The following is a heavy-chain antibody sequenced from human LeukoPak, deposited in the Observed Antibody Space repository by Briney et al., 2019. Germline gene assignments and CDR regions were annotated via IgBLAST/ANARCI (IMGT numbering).Heavy chain of an antibody. J-gene: IGHJ4*02. CDR1: GGSFSGYY. D-gene: IGHD3-22*01. CDR3: VTYYFDSSGPKKNY. Sequence: PSETLSLTCAVYGGSFSGYYWSWIRQPPGKGLEWIGEINHSGSTNYNPSLKSRVTISVDTSKKQFSLKLSSVTAADTTVYYCVTYYFDSSGPKKNYWGQGTLVTVSS. V-gene: IGHV4-34*01. CDR2: INHSGST.